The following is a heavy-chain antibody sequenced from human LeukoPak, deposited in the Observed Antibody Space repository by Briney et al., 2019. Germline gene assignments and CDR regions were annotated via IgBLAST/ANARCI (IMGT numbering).Heavy chain of an antibody. CDR3: ARGADHGGSYYPD. V-gene: IGHV3-13*01. D-gene: IGHD3-10*01. J-gene: IGHJ4*02. CDR1: GFTFSSYD. Sequence: GGSLRLSCAASGFTFSSYDMHWVRQATGKGLEWVSAIGTAGDTYYPGSVKGRFTISRDNAKNTLFLQMSSLRVEDTAVYYCARGADHGGSYYPDWGQGTRVTVSS. CDR2: IGTAGDT.